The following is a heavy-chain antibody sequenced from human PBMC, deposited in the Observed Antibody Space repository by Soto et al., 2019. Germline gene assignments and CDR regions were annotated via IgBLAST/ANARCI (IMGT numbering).Heavy chain of an antibody. CDR2: IVVGSGNT. Sequence: GASVKVSCKASGFTFTSSAMQWVRQARGQRLEWIGWIVVGSGNTNYAQKFQERVTITRDMSTSTAYMELSSLRSEDTAVYYCAADRPTGYYYYMDVWGKGTTVTV. D-gene: IGHD3-9*01. V-gene: IGHV1-58*02. J-gene: IGHJ6*03. CDR3: AADRPTGYYYYMDV. CDR1: GFTFTSSA.